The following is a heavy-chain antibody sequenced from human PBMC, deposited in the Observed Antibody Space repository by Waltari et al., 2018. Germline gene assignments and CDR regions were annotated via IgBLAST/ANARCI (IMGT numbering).Heavy chain of an antibody. Sequence: QLQLQESGPGLVKPSENLSLTCSVSGGSITTIKHYWGWLRQPPGQGLEWIGTMSYLGATYSSPSLKSRVTISRDTSTNQLSLKLGSVTAADTAMYYCATYIGASVGTAAFDVWGQGTMVTVSS. CDR1: GGSITTIKHY. V-gene: IGHV4-39*01. CDR2: MSYLGAT. J-gene: IGHJ3*01. D-gene: IGHD5-12*01. CDR3: ATYIGASVGTAAFDV.